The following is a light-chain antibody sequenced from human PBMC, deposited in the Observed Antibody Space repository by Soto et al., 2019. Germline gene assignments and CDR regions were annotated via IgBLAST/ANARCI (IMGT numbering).Light chain of an antibody. Sequence: EIVLTQSPATLSLSPGERATLSCRASQSVIRYLAWYQQRPGQAPRLLIYDASYRATGIPARFSGSGSGTEFTLTISSLQPDDFATYYCQQYNSYSLWTFCQGTKVDIK. J-gene: IGKJ1*01. CDR1: QSVIRY. CDR2: DAS. V-gene: IGKV3-11*01. CDR3: QQYNSYSLWT.